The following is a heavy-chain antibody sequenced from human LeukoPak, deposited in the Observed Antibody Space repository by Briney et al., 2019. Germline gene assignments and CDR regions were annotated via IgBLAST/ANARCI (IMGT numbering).Heavy chain of an antibody. Sequence: PSETLSLTCAVYGGSFSGYFWSWIRQPPGKGLEWIGEINHSGSTNYNPSLESRVSISIDTSKNQFSLKLSSVTAADTAVYYCARSSVGDPVDYWGQGTLVTVSS. CDR1: GGSFSGYF. V-gene: IGHV4-34*01. CDR2: INHSGST. CDR3: ARSSVGDPVDY. J-gene: IGHJ4*02. D-gene: IGHD2-21*02.